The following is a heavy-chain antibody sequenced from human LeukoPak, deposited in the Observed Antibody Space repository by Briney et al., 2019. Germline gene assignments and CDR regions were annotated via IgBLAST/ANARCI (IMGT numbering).Heavy chain of an antibody. D-gene: IGHD3-10*01. Sequence: PGGSLTLSCAASGFTFSSYSMNWLRQDPGKGLGWVSSISSSSSYIYYADSVEGRFTISRNNAKNSLYLQMNSLRAEDTAVYYCAGELSGSYLHYWGQGTLVTVSS. CDR1: GFTFSSYS. V-gene: IGHV3-21*01. CDR3: AGELSGSYLHY. J-gene: IGHJ4*02. CDR2: ISSSSSYI.